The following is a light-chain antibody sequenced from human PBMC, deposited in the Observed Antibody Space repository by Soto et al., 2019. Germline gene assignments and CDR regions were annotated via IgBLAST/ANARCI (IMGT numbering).Light chain of an antibody. J-gene: IGKJ3*01. CDR2: DAS. V-gene: IGKV3-11*01. CDR3: QQRSNWPLI. Sequence: EIVLTQSPATLSLSPGERVTLSCRASQSVSSYVGWYQHKPGQAPRLLIYDASKRDTGIPARFSGSGSGTDFTLTISSLQPEDFAVYYCQQRSNWPLIVGPGTKVEIK. CDR1: QSVSSY.